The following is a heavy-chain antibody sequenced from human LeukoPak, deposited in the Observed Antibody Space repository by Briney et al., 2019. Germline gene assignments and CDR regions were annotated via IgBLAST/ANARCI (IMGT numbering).Heavy chain of an antibody. CDR1: GYTFTSYG. CDR2: ISGYNGYT. V-gene: IGHV1-18*01. CDR3: ARDEARYSSGYYPNWFDP. D-gene: IGHD3-22*01. J-gene: IGHJ5*02. Sequence: ASVNLSCKASGYTFTSYGISWVRQAPGQGLEWMGWISGYNGYTRYAHNLQGRVTMTTDTSTSTAYMELRSLRSDDTAVYYCARDEARYSSGYYPNWFDPWGQGTLLTVSS.